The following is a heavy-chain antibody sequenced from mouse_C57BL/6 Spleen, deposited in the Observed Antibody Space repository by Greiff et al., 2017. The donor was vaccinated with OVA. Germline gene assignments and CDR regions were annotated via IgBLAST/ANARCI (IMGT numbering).Heavy chain of an antibody. CDR2: ISYDGSN. V-gene: IGHV3-6*01. CDR3: ARDSSPPFDY. D-gene: IGHD1-1*01. J-gene: IGHJ2*01. CDR1: GYSITSGYY. Sequence: EVKLVESGPGLVKPSQSLSLTCSVTGYSITSGYYWNWIRQFPGNKLEWMGYISYDGSNNYNPSLKNRISITRDTSKNQFFLKLNSVTTEDTATYYCARDSSPPFDYWGQGTTLTVSS.